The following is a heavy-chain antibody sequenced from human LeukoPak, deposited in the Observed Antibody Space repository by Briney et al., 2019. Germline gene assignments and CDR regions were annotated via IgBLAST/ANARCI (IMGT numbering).Heavy chain of an antibody. V-gene: IGHV1-8*01. D-gene: IGHD3-10*01. CDR1: GYTFTTYE. CDR3: ARGSVRGVIITAYYYYYYMDV. CDR2: MNPNSGNT. J-gene: IGHJ6*03. Sequence: ASVKVSCKASGYTFTTYEINWVRQATGQGLEWMGWMNPNSGNTGYAQKFQGRVTMTRNTSISTAYMELSSLRSEDTAVYYCARGSVRGVIITAYYYYYYMDVWGKGTTVTISS.